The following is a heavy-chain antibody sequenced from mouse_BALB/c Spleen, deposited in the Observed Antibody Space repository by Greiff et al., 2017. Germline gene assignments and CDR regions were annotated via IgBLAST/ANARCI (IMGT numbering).Heavy chain of an antibody. Sequence: DVQLQESGAELVRPGALVKLSCKASGFNIKDYYMHWVKQRPEQGLEWIGWIDPENGNTIYDPKFQGKASITADTSSNTAYLQLSSLTSEDTAVYYCARSIVATNAMDYWGQGTSVTVSS. CDR2: IDPENGNT. J-gene: IGHJ4*01. V-gene: IGHV14-1*02. CDR1: GFNIKDYY. D-gene: IGHD1-1*01. CDR3: ARSIVATNAMDY.